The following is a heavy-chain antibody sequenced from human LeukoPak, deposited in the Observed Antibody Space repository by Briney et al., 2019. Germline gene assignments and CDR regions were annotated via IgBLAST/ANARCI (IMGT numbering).Heavy chain of an antibody. CDR2: ITGGNSDI. CDR3: ARGAGDYYDSSGYYYETIWFDP. D-gene: IGHD3-22*01. V-gene: IGHV3-21*01. CDR1: GSTLSGYT. J-gene: IGHJ5*02. Sequence: PGGSLRLSCAASGSTLSGYTFNWVRQAPGKGLEWVSSITGGNSDIYYADSVKGRFTISRDNAKNSLYLQMNSLRVEDTAVYYCARGAGDYYDSSGYYYETIWFDPWGQGTLVTVSS.